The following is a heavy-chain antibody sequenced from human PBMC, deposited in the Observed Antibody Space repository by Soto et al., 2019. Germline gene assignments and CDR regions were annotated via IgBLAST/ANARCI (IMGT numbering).Heavy chain of an antibody. D-gene: IGHD5-18*01. V-gene: IGHV4-59*01. CDR1: GGSISSYY. J-gene: IGHJ4*02. Sequence: SETLSLTCTVSGGSISSYYWSWIRQPPGKGLEWIGYIYYSGSTNYNPSLKSRVTISVDTPKNQFSLKLSSVTAADTAVYYCARSAVDTAMARRGYYFDYWGQGTLVTVSS. CDR2: IYYSGST. CDR3: ARSAVDTAMARRGYYFDY.